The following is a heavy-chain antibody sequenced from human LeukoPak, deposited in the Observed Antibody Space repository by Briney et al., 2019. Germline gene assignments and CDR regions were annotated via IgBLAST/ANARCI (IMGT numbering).Heavy chain of an antibody. J-gene: IGHJ4*02. V-gene: IGHV3-30*18. CDR2: ISYDGSNK. D-gene: IGHD3-10*01. Sequence: GGSLRLSCAASGFTSSSYGMHWVRQAPGKGLEWVAVISYDGSNKYYADSVKGRFTISRDNSKNTLYLQMNSLRAEDTAVYYCAKDASPGVQVFDYWGQGTLVTVSS. CDR3: AKDASPGVQVFDY. CDR1: GFTSSSYG.